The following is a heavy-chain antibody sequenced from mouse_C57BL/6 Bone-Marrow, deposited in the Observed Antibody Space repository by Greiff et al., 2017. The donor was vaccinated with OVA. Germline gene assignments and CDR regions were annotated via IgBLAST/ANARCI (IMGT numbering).Heavy chain of an antibody. D-gene: IGHD3-2*02. V-gene: IGHV1-64*01. CDR2: IHPKSGST. J-gene: IGHJ4*01. Sequence: VQLQQSGAELVKPGASVKLSCKASGYTFTSYWMHWVKQRPGHGLEWIGMIHPKSGSTNYNEKFKSKATLTADKSSSTAYMQLSSLTSEDSSVYYCASKAGGDWGQGPSVTVSS. CDR1: GYTFTSYW. CDR3: ASKAGGD.